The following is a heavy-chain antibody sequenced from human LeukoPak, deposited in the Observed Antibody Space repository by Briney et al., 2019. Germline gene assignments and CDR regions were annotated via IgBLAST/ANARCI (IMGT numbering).Heavy chain of an antibody. D-gene: IGHD3-22*01. J-gene: IGHJ5*02. CDR3: ARVNLEVIVVPPLRWFDH. CDR1: GFSISSGDYY. V-gene: IGHV4-30-4*01. CDR2: IYYSGST. Sequence: SETLSLTCTVSGFSISSGDYYWRWIRQPPEKGLEWIGYIYYSGSTYYNPSLKSRVTISVDTSKNQFSLKLSSVTAADTAVYYCARVNLEVIVVPPLRWFDHWGQGTLVTVSS.